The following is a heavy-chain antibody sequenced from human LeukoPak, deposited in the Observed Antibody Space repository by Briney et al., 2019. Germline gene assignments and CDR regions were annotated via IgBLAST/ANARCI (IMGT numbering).Heavy chain of an antibody. CDR1: GGSVSRYS. CDR3: AKSVVPAAPFDS. D-gene: IGHD2-2*01. V-gene: IGHV4-4*07. J-gene: IGHJ4*02. CDR2: VYTSGST. Sequence: KASETLSLTCSVSGGSVSRYSRSWIRQSAVKGLEWIGRVYTSGSTNYNPSLKSRVTMSIDTSKNQFSLNLSSVTAADAAVYYCAKSVVPAAPFDSWGQGTLVTVSS.